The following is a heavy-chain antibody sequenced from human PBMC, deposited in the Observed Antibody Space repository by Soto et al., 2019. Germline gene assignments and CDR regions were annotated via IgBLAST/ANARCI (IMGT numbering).Heavy chain of an antibody. CDR2: IYHSGST. CDR1: GGSISSGGYS. Sequence: SETLSLTCAVSGGSISSGGYSWSWIRQPPGKGLEWIGYIYHSGSTYYNPSLQSRVTISVDRSKNQFSLKLSSVTAADTAVYDCARARITMVRGVFHYYYGMDVWGQGTTVT. J-gene: IGHJ6*02. V-gene: IGHV4-30-2*01. D-gene: IGHD3-10*01. CDR3: ARARITMVRGVFHYYYGMDV.